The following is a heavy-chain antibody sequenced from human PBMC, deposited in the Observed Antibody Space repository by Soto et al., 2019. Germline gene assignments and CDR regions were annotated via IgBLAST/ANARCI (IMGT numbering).Heavy chain of an antibody. CDR1: NDSISPYY. J-gene: IGHJ4*02. V-gene: IGHV4-59*08. CDR3: ARHLPPLHPGSHYFDL. D-gene: IGHD3-10*01. CDR2: IYYSGST. Sequence: QVQLQESGPGLVKPSETLSLTCTVSNDSISPYYWSWIRQPPGTGLEWIGFIYYSGSTTYNPSLKSRVTISVATSQNQCSLKLTSVTAADTAIYYCARHLPPLHPGSHYFDLWGQGTLVTVSS.